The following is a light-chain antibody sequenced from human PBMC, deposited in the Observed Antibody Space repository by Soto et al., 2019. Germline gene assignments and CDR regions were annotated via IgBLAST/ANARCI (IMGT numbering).Light chain of an antibody. CDR2: GNT. Sequence: QSMLTQPPSVSGAPGQRVTISCTGSSSNIGAGYDVNWYQQLPGTAPKLLIYGNTNRPSGVPDRFSGSKSGTSGSLAISGLQTEDEADYYCQSWDTSLSGSVFGGGTKLTVL. CDR3: QSWDTSLSGSV. J-gene: IGLJ2*01. V-gene: IGLV1-40*01. CDR1: SSNIGAGYD.